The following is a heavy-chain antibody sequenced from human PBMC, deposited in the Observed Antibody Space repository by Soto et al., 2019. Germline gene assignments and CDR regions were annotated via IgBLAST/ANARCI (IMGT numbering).Heavy chain of an antibody. D-gene: IGHD2-2*02. Sequence: QVQLRQSGPGLVKPSGTLSLTCAVSGGSISSTNWWSWVRQSPGKGLEWIGEMYHSGSTNYNPSLRGPVTISVDKSNNQFSLKIRSVTAADTAIYYCATLPPRIELTVLPIPTWGQGTLVTVSS. V-gene: IGHV4-4*02. CDR2: MYHSGST. J-gene: IGHJ4*02. CDR1: GGSISSTNW. CDR3: ATLPPRIELTVLPIPT.